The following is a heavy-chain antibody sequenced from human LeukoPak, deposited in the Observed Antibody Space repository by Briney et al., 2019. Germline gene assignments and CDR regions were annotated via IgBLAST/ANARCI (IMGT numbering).Heavy chain of an antibody. CDR3: ARGTYYYGSGSYYKSINFDY. CDR2: ISSSGSTI. D-gene: IGHD3-10*01. CDR1: GFTFSSYE. V-gene: IGHV3-48*03. Sequence: PGGSLRLSCAASGFTFSSYEMNWVRQAPGKGLEWVSYISSSGSTIYYADSVKGRFTISRDNAKNSRYLQMNSLRAEDTAVYYCARGTYYYGSGSYYKSINFDYWGQGTLVTVSS. J-gene: IGHJ4*02.